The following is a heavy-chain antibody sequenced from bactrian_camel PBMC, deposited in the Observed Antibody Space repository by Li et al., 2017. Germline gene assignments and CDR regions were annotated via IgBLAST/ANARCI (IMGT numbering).Heavy chain of an antibody. J-gene: IGHJ4*01. CDR3: AAGFDGTDRFIDSHWSY. Sequence: VQLVESGGGSVQAGGSLRLSCTYTRRPNYVTWFRQGPGNGREGVASIYTGGGDGCYADGVKGRFTISQDNAKNTVYLQMNSLKPEDTAMYYSAAGFDGTDRFIDSHWSYWGRGTQVTVS. D-gene: IGHD8*01. V-gene: IGHV3S40*01. CDR1: TRRPNY. CDR2: IYTGGGDG.